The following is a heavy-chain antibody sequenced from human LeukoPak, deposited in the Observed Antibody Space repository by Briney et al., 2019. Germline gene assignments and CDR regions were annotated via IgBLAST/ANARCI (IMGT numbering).Heavy chain of an antibody. CDR2: IYYSGST. Sequence: SPSETLSLTCTVSGGSISSSSYYWGWIRQPPGKGLEWIGSIYYSGSTYYNPSLKSRVTISVDTSKNQFSLKLSSVTAADTAVYYCARQWLDVTYRDYWGQGTLVTVSS. CDR1: GGSISSSSYY. D-gene: IGHD6-19*01. V-gene: IGHV4-39*01. CDR3: ARQWLDVTYRDY. J-gene: IGHJ4*02.